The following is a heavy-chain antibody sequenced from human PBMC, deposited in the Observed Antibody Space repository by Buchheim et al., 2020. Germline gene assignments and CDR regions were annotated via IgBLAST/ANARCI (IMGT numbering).Heavy chain of an antibody. CDR1: GGSISSGGYY. CDR2: IFYSGSA. CDR3: AKGRYYYGMDV. D-gene: IGHD3-16*02. V-gene: IGHV4-31*03. J-gene: IGHJ6*02. Sequence: HVQLQESGPGLVKPSQTLSLTCTVSGGSISSGGYYWSWIRQYPGKVLEWIGYIFYSGSAYYNPSLKSRLTISVDTSKNQFSLRLSSVTAADTAVYYCAKGRYYYGMDVWGQGTT.